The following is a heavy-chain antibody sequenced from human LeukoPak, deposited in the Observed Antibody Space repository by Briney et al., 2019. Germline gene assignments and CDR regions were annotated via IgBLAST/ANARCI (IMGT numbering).Heavy chain of an antibody. CDR3: ARLFGDAVAGRVSVWYFDL. D-gene: IGHD6-19*01. CDR2: IIPIFGTA. V-gene: IGHV1-69*13. J-gene: IGHJ2*01. CDR1: GGTFSSYA. Sequence: SVKVSCKASGGTFSSYAISWVRQAPGQGLEWMGGIIPIFGTANYAQKFQGRVKITADESPSTAYMELSSLRSEDTAVYYCARLFGDAVAGRVSVWYFDLWGRGTLVTVSS.